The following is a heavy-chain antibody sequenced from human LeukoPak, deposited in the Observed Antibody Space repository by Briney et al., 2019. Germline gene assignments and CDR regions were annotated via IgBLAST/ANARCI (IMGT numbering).Heavy chain of an antibody. CDR2: INPNSGGT. D-gene: IGHD3-22*01. Sequence: VASVKVSCKASGYTFTGYYMHWMRQAAGQGLEWMGWINPNSGGTNYAQKFQGRVTMTRDTSISTAYMELSRLRSDDTAVYYCAREDSSGYIFDYWGQGTLVTVSS. J-gene: IGHJ4*02. V-gene: IGHV1-2*02. CDR3: AREDSSGYIFDY. CDR1: GYTFTGYY.